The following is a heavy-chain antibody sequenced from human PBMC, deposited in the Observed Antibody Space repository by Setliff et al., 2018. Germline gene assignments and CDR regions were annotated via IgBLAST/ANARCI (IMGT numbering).Heavy chain of an antibody. CDR1: GFTFSSYA. CDR3: ARAAPLGYCSGGSCFRPPYYYYYDMDV. V-gene: IGHV3-30-3*01. CDR2: ISYDGSNK. Sequence: PGGSLRLSCAASGFTFSSYAMHWVRQAPGKGLEWVAVISYDGSNKYYADSVKGRFTISRDNSKNTLYLQMNSLRAEDTAVYYCARAAPLGYCSGGSCFRPPYYYYYDMDVWGQGTTVTVSS. J-gene: IGHJ6*02. D-gene: IGHD2-15*01.